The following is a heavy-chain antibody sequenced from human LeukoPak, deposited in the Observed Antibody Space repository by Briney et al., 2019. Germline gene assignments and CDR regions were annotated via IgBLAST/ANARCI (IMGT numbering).Heavy chain of an antibody. D-gene: IGHD5-18*01. CDR1: GYSIGSGYY. CDR3: ASESHTGSMRAQFDY. V-gene: IGHV4-38-2*02. J-gene: IGHJ4*02. CDR2: IYHSGST. Sequence: PSETLSLTCTVSGYSIGSGYYWGWIRQPPGKGLEWIGSIYHSGSTYYNPSLKSRVTISVDTSKNQFSLKLSSVTAADTAVYYCASESHTGSMRAQFDYWGQGTLVTVSS.